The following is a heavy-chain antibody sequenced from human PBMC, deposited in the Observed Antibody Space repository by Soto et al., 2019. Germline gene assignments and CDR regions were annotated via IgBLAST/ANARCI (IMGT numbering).Heavy chain of an antibody. CDR1: GYASLSYA. J-gene: IGHJ4*02. Sequence: QVQLVQSGPEMMQPGASVKVSCKASGYASLSYAMHWVRQVHGQVYEWLGWINAGVDGSMYSERFQGRVRITRDTSANTVYMELNALTSEDTAVYYCEREVPGVNSFDYWGQGTLVIVSS. CDR3: EREVPGVNSFDY. CDR2: INAGVDGS. V-gene: IGHV1-3*01. D-gene: IGHD3-10*01.